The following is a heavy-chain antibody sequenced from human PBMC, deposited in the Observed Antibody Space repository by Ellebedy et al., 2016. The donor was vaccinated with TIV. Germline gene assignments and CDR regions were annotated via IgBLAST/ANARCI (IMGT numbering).Heavy chain of an antibody. CDR2: ISYDGSNK. CDR3: ARDGLLWFGELLGDAFDI. J-gene: IGHJ3*02. Sequence: GGSLRLXXAASGFTFSSYGMHWVRQAPGKGLEWVAVISYDGSNKYYADSVKGRFTISRDNFKNTLYLQMNSLRDEDTAVYYCARDGLLWFGELLGDAFDIWGQGTMVTVSS. CDR1: GFTFSSYG. D-gene: IGHD3-10*01. V-gene: IGHV3-30*03.